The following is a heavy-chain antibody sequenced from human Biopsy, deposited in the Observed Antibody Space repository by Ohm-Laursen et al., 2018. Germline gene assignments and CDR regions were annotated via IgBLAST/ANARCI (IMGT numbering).Heavy chain of an antibody. Sequence: ASVKVSCKASGYNFGNYYINWVRKVPGQGLEWLGVVNPVAEATMYAQKFQDRITLTRDASTNTVYMDLASLTSEDTAVYYCARESPLQLGVCGAIRCFKEVFGMDVWGQGTLVTVSS. CDR1: GYNFGNYY. V-gene: IGHV1-46*01. CDR3: ARESPLQLGVCGAIRCFKEVFGMDV. D-gene: IGHD7-27*01. CDR2: VNPVAEAT. J-gene: IGHJ4*02.